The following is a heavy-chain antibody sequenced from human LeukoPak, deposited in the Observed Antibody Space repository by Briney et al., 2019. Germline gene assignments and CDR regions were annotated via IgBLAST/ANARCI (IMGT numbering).Heavy chain of an antibody. D-gene: IGHD2-2*01. CDR3: ARGQVPAARGYNWFDP. CDR1: GGSFSGYY. V-gene: IGHV4-34*01. CDR2: INARGDT. J-gene: IGHJ5*02. Sequence: PSETLSLTCAVYGGSFSGYYWSWIRQPPGKGLEWIGEINARGDTNFNPSLKSRVTISVDTSKSQFSLRLTSMIAADTAVYYCARGQVPAARGYNWFDPWGQGTLVTASS.